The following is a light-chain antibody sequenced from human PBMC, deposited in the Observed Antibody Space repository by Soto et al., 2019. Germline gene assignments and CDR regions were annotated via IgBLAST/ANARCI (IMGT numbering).Light chain of an antibody. CDR1: QSVSSS. CDR3: QQGSTWPWT. J-gene: IGKJ1*01. Sequence: EIVLTQSPATLSLSPGERATLSCRASQSVSSSLAWYQQKLGQAPRLLIYEASARATGIPARFSGSGSGTDFTLILSSLEPEDFAVYSCQQGSTWPWTFGQGTKVELK. V-gene: IGKV3-11*01. CDR2: EAS.